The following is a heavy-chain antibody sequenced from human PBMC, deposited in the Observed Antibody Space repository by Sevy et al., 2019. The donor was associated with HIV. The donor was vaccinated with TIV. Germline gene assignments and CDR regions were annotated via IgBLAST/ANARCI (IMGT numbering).Heavy chain of an antibody. CDR2: ISGSGGSGDKT. J-gene: IGHJ5*01. D-gene: IGHD3-22*01. CDR1: GFTFSNYA. CDR3: ARKYDSSGYFDY. Sequence: GGSLRLSCAASGFTFSNYAMNWVRQAPGKGLEWVSGISGSGGSGDKTNYADSVKGRFTISRDDSKISLYLQLNSLRAEDTAIYYCARKYDSSGYFDYWGHGTLVTVSS. V-gene: IGHV3-23*01.